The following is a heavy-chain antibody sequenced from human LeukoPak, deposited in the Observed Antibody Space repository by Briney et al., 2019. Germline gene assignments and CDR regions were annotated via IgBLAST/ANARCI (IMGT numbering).Heavy chain of an antibody. J-gene: IGHJ4*02. V-gene: IGHV4-59*01. CDR3: ARQQYGLQVDF. D-gene: IGHD2-21*01. CDR2: IYYSGST. Sequence: SETLSLTCTVSGGSISSYYWSWIRQPPGKGLEWIGYIYYSGSTHYNPSLKSRVTISVDTSKNQFSLKLSSVTAADTAVYYCARQQYGLQVDFWGQGTLVTVSS. CDR1: GGSISSYY.